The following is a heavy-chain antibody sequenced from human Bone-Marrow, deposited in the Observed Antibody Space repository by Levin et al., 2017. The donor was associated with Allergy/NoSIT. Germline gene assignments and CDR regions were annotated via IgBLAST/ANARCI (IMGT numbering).Heavy chain of an antibody. CDR3: AKDRDVAATDPEY. V-gene: IGHV3-23*01. CDR1: GFTFSSYA. CDR2: ISGSGGRT. J-gene: IGHJ4*02. D-gene: IGHD1-26*01. Sequence: GESLKISCAASGFTFSSYAMSWVRQAPGKGLEWVSAISGSGGRTYYADSVKGRFTISRDESKNTLYLQMNSLRAEDTALYYGAKDRDVAATDPEYWGQGTQVTVSS.